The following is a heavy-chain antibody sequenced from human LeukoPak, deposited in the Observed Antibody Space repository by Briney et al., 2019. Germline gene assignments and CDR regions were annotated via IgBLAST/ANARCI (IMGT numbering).Heavy chain of an antibody. CDR2: ISSDNT. CDR1: VFTFSSYS. V-gene: IGHV3-23*01. Sequence: QSGGSLRLSCAASVFTFSSYSMSWVRQAPWKGREWVSAISSDNTYYADSVKGRFIISRDNSKSTLYLQMNSLRAEDTAIYHCAKRTVAFDYWGQGTLVTVSS. D-gene: IGHD3/OR15-3a*01. CDR3: AKRTVAFDY. J-gene: IGHJ4*02.